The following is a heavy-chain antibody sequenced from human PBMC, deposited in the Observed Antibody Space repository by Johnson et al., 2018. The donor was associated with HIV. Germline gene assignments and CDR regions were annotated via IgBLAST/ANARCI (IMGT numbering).Heavy chain of an antibody. CDR3: TKTLGYDSSGYHDGFDI. D-gene: IGHD3-22*01. J-gene: IGHJ3*02. V-gene: IGHV3-30*02. CDR1: GFTFSSYA. CDR2: IRFDGSIE. Sequence: QVQLVESGGGVVQPGRSLSLSCAASGFTFSSYAMNWVRQAPGKGLEWVAVIRFDGSIEYYADSVKGRFTISRDNSKNTLHLQMNSLRAEDTAVYYCTKTLGYDSSGYHDGFDIWGQGTLVTVSS.